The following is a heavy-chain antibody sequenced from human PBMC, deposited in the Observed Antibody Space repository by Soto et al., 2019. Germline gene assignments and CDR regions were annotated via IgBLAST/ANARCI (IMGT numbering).Heavy chain of an antibody. CDR3: ARDKERQRLGGNYYYAMDI. CDR1: GGTFNTFA. V-gene: IGHV1-69*12. D-gene: IGHD5-12*01. CDR2: IIPIFRTP. Sequence: QVQLVQSGAEVKKPGSSVKVSCKASGGTFNTFAISWVRQAPGQGFEWLGGIIPIFRTPDYAQKFQGRVTIIADESASTADMELSSPRSEDTAVYYCARDKERQRLGGNYYYAMDIWGQGTTVTVSS. J-gene: IGHJ6*02.